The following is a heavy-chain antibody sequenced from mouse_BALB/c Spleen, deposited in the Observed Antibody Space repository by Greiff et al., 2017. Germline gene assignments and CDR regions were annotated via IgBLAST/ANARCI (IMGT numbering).Heavy chain of an antibody. Sequence: VQLQQSGPGLVAPSQCLSITCTVSGFSLTSYGVHWVRQPPGKGLEWLGVIWAGGSTNYNSALMSRLSISKDNSKSQVFLKMNSLQTDDTAMYYCARAYYRYDVGGAMDYWGQGTTVTVSS. CDR3: ARAYYRYDVGGAMDY. D-gene: IGHD2-14*01. CDR2: IWAGGST. J-gene: IGHJ4*01. CDR1: GFSLTSYG. V-gene: IGHV2-9*02.